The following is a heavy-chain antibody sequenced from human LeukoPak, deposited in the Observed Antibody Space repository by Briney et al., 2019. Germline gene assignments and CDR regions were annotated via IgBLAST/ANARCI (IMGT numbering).Heavy chain of an antibody. V-gene: IGHV4-39*07. J-gene: IGHJ4*02. CDR2: IYYSGST. CDR3: ASFSRAGVVY. Sequence: PSETLSLTCTVSGGSISSSSYYWGWIRQPPGKGLEWIGSIYYSGSTYYNPSLKSRVTISVDKSKNQFSLKLSSVTAADTAVYYCASFSRAGVVYWGQGTLVTVSS. CDR1: GGSISSSSYY. D-gene: IGHD3-16*01.